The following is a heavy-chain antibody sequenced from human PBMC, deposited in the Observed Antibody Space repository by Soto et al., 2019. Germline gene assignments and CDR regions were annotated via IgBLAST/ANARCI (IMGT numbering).Heavy chain of an antibody. V-gene: IGHV3-48*02. CDR1: GFTFSSYS. J-gene: IGHJ3*02. CDR2: SSSSSSTI. CDR3: ARDPLSGSFTPGAFDI. Sequence: PGGSLRLSCAASGFTFSSYSMNWVRQAPGKGLEWVSYSSSSSSTIYYADSVKGRFTISRDNAKNSLYLQMNSLRDEDTAVYYCARDPLSGSFTPGAFDIWGQGTMVTVSS. D-gene: IGHD1-26*01.